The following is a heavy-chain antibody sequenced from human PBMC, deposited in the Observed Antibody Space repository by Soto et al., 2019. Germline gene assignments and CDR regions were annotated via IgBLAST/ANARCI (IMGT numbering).Heavy chain of an antibody. V-gene: IGHV1-3*01. Sequence: ASVKVSCKASGYTFTSYAMHWVRQAPGQRLEWMGWINAGNGNTKYSQKFQGRVTITTDTSTSTAYMELSSLRSEDTAVYYCATGVVVVAADAFDIWGQGTMVTVSS. CDR2: INAGNGNT. D-gene: IGHD2-15*01. J-gene: IGHJ3*02. CDR1: GYTFTSYA. CDR3: ATGVVVVAADAFDI.